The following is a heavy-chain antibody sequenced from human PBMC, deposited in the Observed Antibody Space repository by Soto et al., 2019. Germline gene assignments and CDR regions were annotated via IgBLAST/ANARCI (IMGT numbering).Heavy chain of an antibody. CDR2: IYYNGTTD. CDR3: ARDRGSSGWCDH. CDR1: GFIFNSYG. V-gene: IGHV3-33*01. Sequence: ESGGGVVQPGGSLRLSCAASGFIFNSYGMHWVRQAPGTGLEWVSFIYYNGTTDYYADSVKGRFTISRDNSKNTLYMQMNSLRVEDSAIYYCARDRGSSGWCDHWGQGTLVTVSS. D-gene: IGHD3-22*01. J-gene: IGHJ5*02.